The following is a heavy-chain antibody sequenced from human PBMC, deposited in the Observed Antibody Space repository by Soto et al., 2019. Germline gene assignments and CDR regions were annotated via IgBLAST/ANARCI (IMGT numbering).Heavy chain of an antibody. CDR3: ARAQYYYDSSGYYYN. V-gene: IGHV3-74*01. CDR1: GFTFSSYW. CDR2: INSDGSST. D-gene: IGHD3-22*01. Sequence: GGSLRLSCAASGFTFSSYWMHWVRQAPGKGLVWVSRINSDGSSTSYADSVKGRFTISRDNAKNTLYLQMNSLRAEDTAVYYCARAQYYYDSSGYYYNWGQGTLVIVYS. J-gene: IGHJ4*02.